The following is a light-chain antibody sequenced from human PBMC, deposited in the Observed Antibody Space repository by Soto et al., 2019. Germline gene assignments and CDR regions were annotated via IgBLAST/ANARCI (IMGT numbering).Light chain of an antibody. CDR3: QQYNNWLT. CDR2: GAS. J-gene: IGKJ4*01. Sequence: ILLTQSPATLSVSHGERATLACRASQSVSINLAWYQQKPGQAPRLLIYGASTRATGIPARFSGSGSGTEFTLTISSLQSEDFAVYYCQQYNNWLTFGGGTKVDIK. CDR1: QSVSIN. V-gene: IGKV3-15*01.